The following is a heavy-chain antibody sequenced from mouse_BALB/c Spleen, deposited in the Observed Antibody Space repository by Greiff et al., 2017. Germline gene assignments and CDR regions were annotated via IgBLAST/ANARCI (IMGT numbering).Heavy chain of an antibody. CDR2: ISSGGSYT. CDR1: GFTFSSYA. Sequence: EVQVVESGGGLVKPGGSLKLSCAASGFTFSSYAMSWVRQTPEKRLEWVATISSGGSYTYYPDSVKGRFTISRDNAKNTLYLQMSSLRSEDTAMYYCASTMITDAMDYWGQGTSVTVSS. J-gene: IGHJ4*01. V-gene: IGHV5-9-3*01. D-gene: IGHD2-4*01. CDR3: ASTMITDAMDY.